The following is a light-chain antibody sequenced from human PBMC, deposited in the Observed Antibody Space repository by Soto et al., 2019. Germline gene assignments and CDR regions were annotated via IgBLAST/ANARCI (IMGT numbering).Light chain of an antibody. Sequence: DIQMTQSPSSLSASVGDRVTMTFRASQAIRNDSGWYQQKPGKAPKRLIYAASSLDSEVPLRFSGSGSGTEFALTISSLQPEDFATYYCLQHNTYPWTFGQGTKVDIK. V-gene: IGKV1-17*01. J-gene: IGKJ1*01. CDR1: QAIRND. CDR2: AAS. CDR3: LQHNTYPWT.